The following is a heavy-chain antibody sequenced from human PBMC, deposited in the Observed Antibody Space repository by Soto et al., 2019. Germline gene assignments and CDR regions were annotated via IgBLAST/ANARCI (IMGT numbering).Heavy chain of an antibody. Sequence: QVQLVESGGGVVQPGKSLRLSCAGSGFTFSSYGMDWVRQAPGKGLEWVAVISYDGSNKYYADSVKGRFTISRDNSKNTLYLQMSSLSADDTAVYYCAKDRMGAGVRGYFDYWGQGTLGTVSS. J-gene: IGHJ4*02. CDR1: GFTFSSYG. V-gene: IGHV3-30*18. D-gene: IGHD3-10*01. CDR2: ISYDGSNK. CDR3: AKDRMGAGVRGYFDY.